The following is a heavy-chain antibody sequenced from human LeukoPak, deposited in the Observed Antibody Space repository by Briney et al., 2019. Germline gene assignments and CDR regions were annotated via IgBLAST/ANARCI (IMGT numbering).Heavy chain of an antibody. V-gene: IGHV3-21*01. J-gene: IGHJ6*02. Sequence: GGSLRLSCVVSGFTSSDHYIDWARQAPGKGLEWVSSISSSSSYIYYADSVKGRFTISRDNAKNSLYLQMNSLRAEDTAVYYCARGPDVWGQGTTVTVSS. CDR1: GFTSSDHY. CDR2: ISSSSSYI. CDR3: ARGPDV.